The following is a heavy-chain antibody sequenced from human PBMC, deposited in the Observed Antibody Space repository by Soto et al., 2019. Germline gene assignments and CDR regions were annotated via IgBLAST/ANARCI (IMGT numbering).Heavy chain of an antibody. J-gene: IGHJ4*02. CDR2: ISGSGGST. CDR3: AKDPSGYDFWSGYYEPYYFAY. Sequence: PGGSLRLSCAASGFTFSSYAMSWVRQAPGKGLEWVSAISGSGGSTYYADSVKGRFTISRDNSKNTLYLQMNSLRAEDTAVYYCAKDPSGYDFWSGYYEPYYFAYWGQGTLVTVSS. CDR1: GFTFSSYA. V-gene: IGHV3-23*01. D-gene: IGHD3-3*01.